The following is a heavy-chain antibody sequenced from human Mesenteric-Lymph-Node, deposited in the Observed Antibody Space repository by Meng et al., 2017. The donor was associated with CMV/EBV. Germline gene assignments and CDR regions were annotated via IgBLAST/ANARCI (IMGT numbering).Heavy chain of an antibody. V-gene: IGHV5-51*01. CDR1: GYSFTNYW. CDR2: INPGDSET. CDR3: ARHEVGATTTDNYYNLDV. Sequence: KVSCKGSGYSFTNYWIGWVRQMPGKGLEWMGIINPGDSETRYSPSFQGQVTISVDTSITTAYVQWSRLKASDTAMYYCARHEVGATTTDNYYNLDVWGQGTTVTVSS. J-gene: IGHJ6*02. D-gene: IGHD1-26*01.